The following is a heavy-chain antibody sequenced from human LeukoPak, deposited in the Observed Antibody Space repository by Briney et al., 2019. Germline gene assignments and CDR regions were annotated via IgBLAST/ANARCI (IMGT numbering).Heavy chain of an antibody. CDR3: ARGLGYGNSYFDY. V-gene: IGHV1-69*05. D-gene: IGHD5-18*01. CDR2: IIPIFGTA. J-gene: IGHJ4*02. CDR1: GGTFSSYA. Sequence: ASVKVSCKASGGTFSSYAISWVRQAPGQGLEWMGGIIPIFGTANYAQKFQGRDTITTDESTSTAHMELSSLRSEDTAVYYCARGLGYGNSYFDYWGQGTLVTVSS.